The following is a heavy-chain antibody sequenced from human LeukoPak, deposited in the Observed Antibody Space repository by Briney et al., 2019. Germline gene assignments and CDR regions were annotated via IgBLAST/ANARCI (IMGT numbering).Heavy chain of an antibody. V-gene: IGHV3-30*18. CDR3: AKGSSGLSFDY. Sequence: GGSLRLSCAASGFTFRSYGMHWVRQAPGKGLEWVAVISYDGSNKYYADSVKGRFTISRDNSKNTLYLQMNSLRAEDTAVYYCAKGSSGLSFDYWGQGTLVTVSS. CDR2: ISYDGSNK. D-gene: IGHD3-22*01. J-gene: IGHJ4*02. CDR1: GFTFRSYG.